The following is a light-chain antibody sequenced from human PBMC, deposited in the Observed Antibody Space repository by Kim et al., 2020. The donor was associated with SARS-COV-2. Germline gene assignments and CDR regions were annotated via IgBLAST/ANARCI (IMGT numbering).Light chain of an antibody. CDR3: QQRSNWPIT. J-gene: IGKJ5*01. Sequence: LSLGERATLSCRANQSVTNYLSWYQQKPGQAPRLLLYDASNRATGIPARFSGSGSGTDFTLTISSLEPEDFAVYYCQQRSNWPITFGQGTRLEIK. V-gene: IGKV3-11*01. CDR1: QSVTNY. CDR2: DAS.